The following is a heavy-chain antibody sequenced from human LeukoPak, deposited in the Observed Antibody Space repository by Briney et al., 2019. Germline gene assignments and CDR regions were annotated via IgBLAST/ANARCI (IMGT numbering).Heavy chain of an antibody. Sequence: SETLSLTCTVSGGSISSYYWSWIRQPPGKGLGWIGYIYYSGSTNYNPSLKSRVTISVDTSKNQFSLKLGSVTAADTAVYYCACPLWFGDLPGAFDIWGQGTMVTVSS. CDR1: GGSISSYY. CDR3: ACPLWFGDLPGAFDI. CDR2: IYYSGST. D-gene: IGHD3-10*01. V-gene: IGHV4-59*01. J-gene: IGHJ3*02.